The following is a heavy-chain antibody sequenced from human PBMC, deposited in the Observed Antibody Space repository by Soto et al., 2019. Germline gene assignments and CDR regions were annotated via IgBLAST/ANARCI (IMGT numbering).Heavy chain of an antibody. D-gene: IGHD2-15*01. CDR1: GYTFTSYD. J-gene: IGHJ3*02. V-gene: IGHV1-8*01. Sequence: ASVKVSCKASGYTFTSYDINWVRQAAGQGLEWMGWMNPNSGNTDYAQKFQGRVTMTRNTSISTAYMELSRLRSDDTAVYYCAREWYCSGGSCPNAFDIWGQGTMVTVSS. CDR2: MNPNSGNT. CDR3: AREWYCSGGSCPNAFDI.